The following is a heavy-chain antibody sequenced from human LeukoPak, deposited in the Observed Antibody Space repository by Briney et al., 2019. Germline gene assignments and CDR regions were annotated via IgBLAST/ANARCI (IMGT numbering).Heavy chain of an antibody. J-gene: IGHJ4*02. CDR3: AKDMVRGVIGCYFDY. D-gene: IGHD3-10*01. CDR1: GFTFSSYG. CDR2: ISYDGSNK. Sequence: GGSLRLSCAASGFTFSSYGMHWVRQAPGKGLEWVAVISYDGSNKYYADSVKGRFTISRDNSKNTLYLQMNSLRAEDTAVYYCAKDMVRGVIGCYFDYWGQGTLVTVSS. V-gene: IGHV3-30*18.